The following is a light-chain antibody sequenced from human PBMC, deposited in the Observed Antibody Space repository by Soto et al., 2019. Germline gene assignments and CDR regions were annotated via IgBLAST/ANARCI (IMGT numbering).Light chain of an antibody. V-gene: IGLV1-47*01. CDR3: AAWDDSLSVV. CDR2: RNN. Sequence: QAVVTQPPSASGTPGQRVTISCSGSSSNIGSNHVYWYQQLPGTAPKLLIYRNNQRPSGVPDRFSGSKSGTSASLAISGLRSEDEADYYCAAWDDSLSVVFGGGTKLTVL. J-gene: IGLJ2*01. CDR1: SSNIGSNH.